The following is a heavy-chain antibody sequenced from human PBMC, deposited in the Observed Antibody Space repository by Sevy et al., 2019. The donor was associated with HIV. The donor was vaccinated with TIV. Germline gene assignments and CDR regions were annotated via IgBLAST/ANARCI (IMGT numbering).Heavy chain of an antibody. Sequence: SETLYLTCAVYGGSFSGYYWSWIRHAPGKGLEWIGEINHSGSTNYNPSLKSRVTISVDTSKNQFSLKLSLVTDADTAVYYCASNLWAAAGKGKFDPWGQGTLVTVSS. CDR2: INHSGST. CDR1: GGSFSGYY. J-gene: IGHJ5*02. V-gene: IGHV4-34*01. D-gene: IGHD6-13*01. CDR3: ASNLWAAAGKGKFDP.